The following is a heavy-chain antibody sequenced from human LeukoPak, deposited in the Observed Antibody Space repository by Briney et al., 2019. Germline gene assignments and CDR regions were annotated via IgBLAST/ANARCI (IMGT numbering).Heavy chain of an antibody. D-gene: IGHD4-17*01. CDR2: IKHDGSED. J-gene: IGHJ3*02. CDR1: GYIFSGYW. V-gene: IGHV3-7*01. CDR3: ARDTLLYADSPDAFDM. Sequence: GGSLRLSCAASGYIFSGYWMTWVRQAPGKGLEWVATIKHDGSEDYYLDSVKGRFTISRDNAKKSLYLQMNSLRDEDTAVYYCARDTLLYADSPDAFDMWGQGTMVTVSS.